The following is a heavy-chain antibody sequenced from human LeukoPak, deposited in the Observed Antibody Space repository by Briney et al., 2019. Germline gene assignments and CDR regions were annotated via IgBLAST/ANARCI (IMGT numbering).Heavy chain of an antibody. CDR1: GFTFSSYG. J-gene: IGHJ3*02. V-gene: IGHV3-30*03. D-gene: IGHD5-24*01. CDR2: ISHDGSNT. Sequence: QPGRSLRLSCAASGFTFSSYGMHWVRQAPGKGLEWVTVISHDGSNTYYADSVKGRFTISRDNSKNTLYLQMNSLRAEDTAVYYCARDRRRDGYKLDAFDIWGQGTMVTVSS. CDR3: ARDRRRDGYKLDAFDI.